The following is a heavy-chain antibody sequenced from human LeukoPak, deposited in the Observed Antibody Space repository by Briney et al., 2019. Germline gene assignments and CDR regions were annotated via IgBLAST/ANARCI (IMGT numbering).Heavy chain of an antibody. Sequence: GGSLRLSCVASGFTFSQYWMSWVRQAPGKGLGWVANIKHDRSEKQDGSEKNYVDSAKGRFTISRDNAKNSLHLQMNSLRAEDTALYYCVRDADGGNSWFDTWGQGTLVTVSS. D-gene: IGHD4-23*01. V-gene: IGHV3-7*03. CDR2: IKHDRSEKQDGSEK. CDR3: VRDADGGNSWFDT. CDR1: GFTFSQYW. J-gene: IGHJ5*02.